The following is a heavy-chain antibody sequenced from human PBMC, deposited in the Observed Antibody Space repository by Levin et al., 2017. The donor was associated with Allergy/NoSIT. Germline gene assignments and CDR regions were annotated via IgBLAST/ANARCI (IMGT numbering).Heavy chain of an antibody. V-gene: IGHV1-2*02. Sequence: GESLKISCKASGYTFTGYYMNWVRQAPGQGLEWMGWMNPNSGGTNYAQKFQGRVTMSRDTSISTAYMELTRLTSDDTAVYYCARELAARLSNNFYGMDVWGQGTTVTVSS. D-gene: IGHD6-6*01. CDR1: GYTFTGYY. CDR3: ARELAARLSNNFYGMDV. CDR2: MNPNSGGT. J-gene: IGHJ6*02.